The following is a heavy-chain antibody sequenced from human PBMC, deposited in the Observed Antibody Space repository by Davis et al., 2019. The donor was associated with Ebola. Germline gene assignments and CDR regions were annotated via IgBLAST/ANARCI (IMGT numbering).Heavy chain of an antibody. V-gene: IGHV3-53*01. CDR1: GFTVSSNY. J-gene: IGHJ6*03. D-gene: IGHD2-2*01. CDR3: ARGRYCSSTSCFLYYYYYMDV. CDR2: IYSGGST. Sequence: GESLKISCAASGFTVSSNYMSWVRQAPGKGLEWVSVIYSGGSTYYADSVKGRFTISRDNSKNTLYLQMNSLRAEDTAVYYCARGRYCSSTSCFLYYYYYMDVWGKGTTVTVSS.